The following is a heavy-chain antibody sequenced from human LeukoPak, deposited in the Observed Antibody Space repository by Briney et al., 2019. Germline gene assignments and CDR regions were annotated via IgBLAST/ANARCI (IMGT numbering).Heavy chain of an antibody. Sequence: GESLKISCKGSGYSFTSHWIGWVRQMPGKGLEWMGIIYPGDSDTRYSPSFQGQVTISADKSISTTYLQWSSLKASDTAMYYCARWGYYGGNNHGYDYWGQGTLVTVSS. V-gene: IGHV5-51*01. D-gene: IGHD3-10*01. CDR1: GYSFTSHW. CDR3: ARWGYYGGNNHGYDY. CDR2: IYPGDSDT. J-gene: IGHJ4*02.